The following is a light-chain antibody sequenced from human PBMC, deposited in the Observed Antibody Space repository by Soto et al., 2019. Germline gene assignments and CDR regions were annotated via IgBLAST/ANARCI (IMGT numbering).Light chain of an antibody. Sequence: EIVMTQSPATLSVSPGERATLSCRASQSVSSNLAWYQQKPGQAPRLFIYDASTRATGVPARFSGSGSGTEFTLTISSLQSEDFAVYYCQQYNNWLALTFGGGTKVEIK. V-gene: IGKV3-15*01. CDR1: QSVSSN. J-gene: IGKJ4*01. CDR3: QQYNNWLALT. CDR2: DAS.